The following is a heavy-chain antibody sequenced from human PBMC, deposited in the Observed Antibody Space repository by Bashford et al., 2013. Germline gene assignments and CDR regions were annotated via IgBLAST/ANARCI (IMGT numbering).Heavy chain of an antibody. J-gene: IGHJ4*02. CDR1: GGSLSLHY. D-gene: IGHD5-12*01. CDR2: VYHSGST. CDR3: ARRFWYSGYGYGYFDY. V-gene: IGHV4-59*08. Sequence: SETLSLTCTISGGSLSLHYWSWIRQPPGKGLEWIGYVYHSGSTTYNPSLKSRVIISIDTSKNQFSLTLSSVTAADTARYYCARRFWYSGYGYGYFDYWGQGKLVTVSS.